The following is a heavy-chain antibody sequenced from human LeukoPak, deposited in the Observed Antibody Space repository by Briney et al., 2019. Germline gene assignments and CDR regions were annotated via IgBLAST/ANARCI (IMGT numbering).Heavy chain of an antibody. CDR3: ARDPRFLEWDHGMDV. J-gene: IGHJ6*02. Sequence: GASVTVSCTASGYTFTSYAMNWVRQAPGQGLEWMGWINTNTGNPTYAQGFTGRFVFSLDTSVSTAYLQISSLKAEDTAVYYCARDPRFLEWDHGMDVWGQGTTVTVSS. V-gene: IGHV7-4-1*02. CDR2: INTNTGNP. D-gene: IGHD3-3*01. CDR1: GYTFTSYA.